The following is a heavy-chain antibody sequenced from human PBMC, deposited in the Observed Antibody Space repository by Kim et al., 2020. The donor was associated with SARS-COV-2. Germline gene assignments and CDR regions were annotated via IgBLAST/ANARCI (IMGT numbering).Heavy chain of an antibody. J-gene: IGHJ3*02. D-gene: IGHD6-19*01. Sequence: GESLKISCKGSGYSFTSYWIGWVRQMPGKGLEWMGIIYPGDSDTRYSPSFQGQVTISADKSISTAYLQWSSLKASDTAMYYCARWGSHETVAVAAYDAFDIWGQGTMVTVSS. CDR1: GYSFTSYW. V-gene: IGHV5-51*01. CDR2: IYPGDSDT. CDR3: ARWGSHETVAVAAYDAFDI.